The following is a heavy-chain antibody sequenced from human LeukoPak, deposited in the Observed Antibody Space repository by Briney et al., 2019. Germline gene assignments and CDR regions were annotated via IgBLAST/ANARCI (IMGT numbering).Heavy chain of an antibody. CDR2: ISYDGSNK. V-gene: IGHV3-30-3*01. D-gene: IGHD2-2*01. CDR1: GFTFSRYA. J-gene: IGHJ5*02. Sequence: GGSLRLSCAASGFTFSRYAIHWVRQAPGKGLEWVAVISYDGSNKYYTDSVKGRFTISRDNSKNTLYLQMNSLRPEDTAVYYCAKDQDQLPTDWYDPWGQGTLVTVSS. CDR3: AKDQDQLPTDWYDP.